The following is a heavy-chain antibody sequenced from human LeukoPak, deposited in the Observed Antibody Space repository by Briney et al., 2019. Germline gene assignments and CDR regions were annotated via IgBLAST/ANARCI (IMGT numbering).Heavy chain of an antibody. CDR3: AKGNGYSYGRYYFDY. Sequence: PGGSLRLSCAASGFTFSSYGMHWVRQAPGKGLEWVAVIWYDGSYTYYAESVKGRFTISRDNSRNTLYLQVNSLRAEDAAVYYCAKGNGYSYGRYYFDYWGQGTLVTVSS. J-gene: IGHJ4*02. CDR2: IWYDGSYT. D-gene: IGHD5-18*01. CDR1: GFTFSSYG. V-gene: IGHV3-33*03.